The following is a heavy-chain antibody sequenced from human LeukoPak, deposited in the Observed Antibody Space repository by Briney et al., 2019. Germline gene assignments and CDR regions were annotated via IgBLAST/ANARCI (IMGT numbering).Heavy chain of an antibody. V-gene: IGHV3-23*01. CDR1: GYTFSTFA. CDR3: AKVAIWGPSDSYFDL. Sequence: GGSLRLSCAGSGYTFSTFAMSWVRQIPGKGLEWVSAISGRGGSTNYADSVKGRFSISRDNSNNTLYLQLNSLRVAHTAIYYCAKVAIWGPSDSYFDLWGRGTLVTVSS. CDR2: ISGRGGST. J-gene: IGHJ2*01. D-gene: IGHD3-16*01.